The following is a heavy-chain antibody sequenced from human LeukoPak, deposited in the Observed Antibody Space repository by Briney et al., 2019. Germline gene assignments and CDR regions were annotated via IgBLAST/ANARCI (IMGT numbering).Heavy chain of an antibody. J-gene: IGHJ6*03. CDR2: MSPSGSS. D-gene: IGHD3-22*01. V-gene: IGHV4-34*01. Sequence: SETLSLTCAVYGGSFSDYYWTWIRQTPGKGLEWIGEMSPSGSSNYSPSLKSRVTISVDTSKNQFSLELRSVTAADTAVYYCARGRQDVNMILVVMAGVSYYLDVWSKGTTVTVS. CDR1: GGSFSDYY. CDR3: ARGRQDVNMILVVMAGVSYYLDV.